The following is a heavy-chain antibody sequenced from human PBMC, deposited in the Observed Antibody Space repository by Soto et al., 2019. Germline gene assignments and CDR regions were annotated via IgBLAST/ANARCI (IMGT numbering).Heavy chain of an antibody. CDR1: GFTFSDYY. J-gene: IGHJ4*02. V-gene: IGHV3-11*05. CDR3: ARGGIQLWYPFDY. D-gene: IGHD5-18*01. CDR2: ISSSSSYT. Sequence: QVQLVESGGGLVKPGGSLRLSCAASGFTFSDYYMSWIRQAPGKGLEWVSYISSSSSYTNYADSVKGRFTISRDNAKNSLSLQMNSLRAEDTAVYYCARGGIQLWYPFDYWGQGPLVTVSS.